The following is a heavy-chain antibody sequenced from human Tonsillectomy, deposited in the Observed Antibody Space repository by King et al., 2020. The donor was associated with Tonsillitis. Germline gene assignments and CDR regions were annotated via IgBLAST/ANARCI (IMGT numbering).Heavy chain of an antibody. CDR1: GGSISSYY. V-gene: IGHV4-59*01. J-gene: IGHJ4*02. CDR2: IYYSGST. D-gene: IGHD2-15*01. CDR3: ARDYGSGGSYLFDY. Sequence: QVQLQESGPGLVKPSETLSLTCTVSGGSISSYYWSWIRQPPGKGLEWIGYIYYSGSTNYNPSLKSRVTISVDTSKNQFSLKLSSVTAADTAVYYCARDYGSGGSYLFDYWGQGTLVTVSS.